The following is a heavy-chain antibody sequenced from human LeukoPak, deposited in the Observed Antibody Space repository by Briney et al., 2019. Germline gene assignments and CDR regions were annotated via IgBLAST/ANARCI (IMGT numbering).Heavy chain of an antibody. J-gene: IGHJ4*02. CDR2: IYYSGST. CDR3: ARLYGGNSVWYFDY. Sequence: PSETLSLTCTVSGGSISSGGYYWSWIRQHPGKGLEWIGYIYYSGSTYYNPSLKSRVTISVDTSKNQFSLKLSSVTAAVTAVYYCARLYGGNSVWYFDYWGQGTLVTVSS. D-gene: IGHD4-23*01. CDR1: GGSISSGGYY. V-gene: IGHV4-31*03.